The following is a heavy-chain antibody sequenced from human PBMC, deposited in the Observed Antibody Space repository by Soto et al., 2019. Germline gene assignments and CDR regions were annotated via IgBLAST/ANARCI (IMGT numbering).Heavy chain of an antibody. CDR2: IIPIFGTA. J-gene: IGHJ4*02. CDR1: GCTVSSYA. V-gene: IGHV1-69*13. D-gene: IGHD3-9*01. CDR3: ARDSFTYDILTGRFDY. Sequence: SVKVSCKASGCTVSSYAISWVRQAPGQGLEWMGGIIPIFGTANYAQKFQGRVTITADESTSTAYMELSSLRSEDTAVYYCARDSFTYDILTGRFDYWGQGTLVTVSS.